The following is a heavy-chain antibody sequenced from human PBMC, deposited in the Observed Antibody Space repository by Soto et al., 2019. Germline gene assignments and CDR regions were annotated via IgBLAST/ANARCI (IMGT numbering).Heavy chain of an antibody. Sequence: GGSLRLSCAASGFTFGTYAMSWVRKNPGKGLEWVSSISGSGGSTNYADSVKGRFTISRDNSKNTLYPQMNSLRAEDTAVYYCAKGGWAGTTKNWFDPWGQGTLVTVSS. CDR1: GFTFGTYA. J-gene: IGHJ5*02. V-gene: IGHV3-23*01. CDR3: AKGGWAGTTKNWFDP. CDR2: ISGSGGST. D-gene: IGHD1-7*01.